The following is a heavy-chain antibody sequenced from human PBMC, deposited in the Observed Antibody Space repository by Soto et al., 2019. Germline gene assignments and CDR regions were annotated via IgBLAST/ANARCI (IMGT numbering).Heavy chain of an antibody. CDR3: ASARLDSGYRRLAFDI. D-gene: IGHD5-12*01. V-gene: IGHV4-39*01. J-gene: IGHJ3*02. CDR2: IYYSGST. CDR1: GGSISSSSYY. Sequence: QLQLQESGPGLVKPSETLSLTCTVSGGSISSSSYYWGWIRQPPGKGLEWIGSIYYSGSTYYNPSLKSRVTISVDTSKNQFSLKLSSVTAADTAVYYCASARLDSGYRRLAFDIWGQGTMVTVSS.